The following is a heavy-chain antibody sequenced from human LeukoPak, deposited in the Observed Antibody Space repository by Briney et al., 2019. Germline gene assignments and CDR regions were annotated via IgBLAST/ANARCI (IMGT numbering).Heavy chain of an antibody. CDR3: ARWLGVDPNYGSGTFDY. J-gene: IGHJ4*02. D-gene: IGHD3-10*01. V-gene: IGHV1-2*02. Sequence: EASVKVSCKASGYTFTGYYMHWVRQAPGQGLEWMGWINPNSGGTNYAQKFQGRVTMTRDTSISTAYMELSRLRSDDTAVYYCARWLGVDPNYGSGTFDYWGQGTLVTVSS. CDR1: GYTFTGYY. CDR2: INPNSGGT.